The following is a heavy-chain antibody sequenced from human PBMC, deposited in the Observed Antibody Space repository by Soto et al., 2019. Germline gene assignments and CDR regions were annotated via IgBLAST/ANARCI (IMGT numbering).Heavy chain of an antibody. V-gene: IGHV1-69*01. CDR1: GGTFSSYA. J-gene: IGHJ5*02. D-gene: IGHD2-15*01. CDR2: IIPMFGTT. CDR3: ARGVVVVAASQLGWFDP. Sequence: QVQLVQSGAEVKKPGSSVKVSCKASGGTFSSYAISWVRQAPGQGLEWMGGIIPMFGTTKYAQKFQGRLTITADESTSTAYMELSSLRSGDTAVYYRARGVVVVAASQLGWFDPWGQGTLVTVSS.